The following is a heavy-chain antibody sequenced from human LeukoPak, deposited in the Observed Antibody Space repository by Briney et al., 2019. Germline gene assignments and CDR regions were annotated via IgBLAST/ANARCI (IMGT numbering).Heavy chain of an antibody. Sequence: SETLSLTCTVSGGSISSYYWSWIRQPPGKGLEWIGYIYYSGSTNYNPSLKSRVTISVDTSKNQFSLKLSSVTAADTAVYYCARHYFDYGDYELYAFDIWGQGTMVTVSS. V-gene: IGHV4-59*08. J-gene: IGHJ3*02. CDR2: IYYSGST. CDR1: GGSISSYY. CDR3: ARHYFDYGDYELYAFDI. D-gene: IGHD4-17*01.